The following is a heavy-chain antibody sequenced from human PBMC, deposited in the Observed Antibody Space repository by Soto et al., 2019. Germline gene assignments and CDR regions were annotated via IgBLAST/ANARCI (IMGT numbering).Heavy chain of an antibody. Sequence: EVQLVESEGGLVQRGGSLRLSCAASGFTFNYYWMHWVRQAPGQGLVWVSHIHSDGSTTTYADYVKGRFTLSRDNAKNTLYLQMNSLRAEDTAVYYCVRGDKGGFDLWGQGTTVTVSS. CDR2: IHSDGSTT. V-gene: IGHV3-74*01. CDR1: GFTFNYYW. J-gene: IGHJ3*01. D-gene: IGHD2-21*02. CDR3: VRGDKGGFDL.